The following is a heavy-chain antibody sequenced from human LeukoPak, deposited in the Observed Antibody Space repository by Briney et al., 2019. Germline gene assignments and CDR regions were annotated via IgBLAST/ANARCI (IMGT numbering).Heavy chain of an antibody. CDR3: ARDESIAAAGFDY. Sequence: GSSVTVSCKASGGTFRSYAISWAQQAPGQGLEWMGVIIPIFGTANYAQKFQGRVTITADESTSTAYMELSSLRSVDTAVYYCARDESIAAAGFDYWGQGTLVTVSS. V-gene: IGHV1-69*01. CDR1: GGTFRSYA. CDR2: IIPIFGTA. J-gene: IGHJ4*02. D-gene: IGHD6-13*01.